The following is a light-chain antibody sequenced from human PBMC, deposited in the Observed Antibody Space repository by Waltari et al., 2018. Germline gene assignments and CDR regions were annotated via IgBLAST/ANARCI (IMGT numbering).Light chain of an antibody. V-gene: IGLV3-19*01. CDR2: HRN. CDR1: SPRTYY. CDR3: NSRDSSGNHHYV. Sequence: SSELTQDPAVSVALGQTVRITCQGDSPRTYYASWYQLTPGQAPVLVIYHRNSRPSGIPDRFSGSSSGNTASLTITGAQAEDEADYYCNSRDSSGNHHYVFGTGTKVTVL. J-gene: IGLJ1*01.